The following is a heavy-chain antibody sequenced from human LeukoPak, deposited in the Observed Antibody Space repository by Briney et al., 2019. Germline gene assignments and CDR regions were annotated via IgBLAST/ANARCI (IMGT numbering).Heavy chain of an antibody. CDR1: RXSVSSNNCA. Sequence: PSQTLSLTCAISRXSVSSNNCAWNWIRQSPSRGLEWLGRTYYRSKWYYDYAVSLKSRITINPDTSKNQFSLLLNSVTPEDTAVYYCAKSSGYFDYWGQGILVTVSS. CDR2: TYYRSKWYY. V-gene: IGHV6-1*01. D-gene: IGHD3-22*01. CDR3: AKSSGYFDY. J-gene: IGHJ4*02.